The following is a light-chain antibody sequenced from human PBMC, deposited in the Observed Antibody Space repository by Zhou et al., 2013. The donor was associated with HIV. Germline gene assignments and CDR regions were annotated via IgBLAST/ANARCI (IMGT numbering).Light chain of an antibody. J-gene: IGKJ2*01. Sequence: DIQMTQSPSALSASVGDRVTITCRASQSISNWLAWYQQNPGTAPRLLIFDASGLQSGVPSRFTGSGSGTDYTLTISSLQPEDFATYYCQQAHSFPYTFGPGDQAGDQT. CDR1: QSISNW. V-gene: IGKV1-12*01. CDR3: QQAHSFPYT. CDR2: DAS.